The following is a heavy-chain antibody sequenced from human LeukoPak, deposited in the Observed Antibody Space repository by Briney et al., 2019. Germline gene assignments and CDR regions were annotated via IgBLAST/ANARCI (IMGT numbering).Heavy chain of an antibody. V-gene: IGHV3-30-3*01. Sequence: GGSLRLSCAASGFTFSSYAMHWVRQAPGKGLEWVAVISYDGSNKYYADSVKGRFTISRDNAKNSLYLQMNSLRAEDTAVYYCARDRVTDYGDYGLDFDYWGQGTLVTVSS. CDR3: ARDRVTDYGDYGLDFDY. J-gene: IGHJ4*02. D-gene: IGHD4-17*01. CDR2: ISYDGSNK. CDR1: GFTFSSYA.